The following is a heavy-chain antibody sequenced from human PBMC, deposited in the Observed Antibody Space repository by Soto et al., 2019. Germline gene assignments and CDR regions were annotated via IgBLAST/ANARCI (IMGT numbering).Heavy chain of an antibody. CDR3: ARGWRRLYYYYGMDV. CDR2: INHSGST. CDR1: GGSFSGYY. Sequence: SETLSLTCAVYGGSFSGYYWSWIRQPPGKGLEWIGEINHSGSTNYNPSLKSRVTISVDTSKNQFSLKLSAVTAADTAVYYCARGWRRLYYYYGMDVWGQGTAVTVSS. V-gene: IGHV4-34*01. J-gene: IGHJ6*02.